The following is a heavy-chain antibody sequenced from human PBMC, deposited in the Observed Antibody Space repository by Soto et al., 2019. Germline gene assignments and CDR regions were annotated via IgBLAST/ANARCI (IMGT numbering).Heavy chain of an antibody. CDR1: GGSINSGTYY. CDR3: VKHGFQYHMDV. CDR2: IYNTGST. D-gene: IGHD3-10*01. Sequence: QLQLQESGPGLVKPSETLSLTCTVSGGSINSGTYYWGWIRQPPGKGLEWIGSIYNTGSTYYSPSLKRRVTVSIDTPNNRFSLRLSSVTAADTAVYYCVKHGFQYHMDVCGRGTPVTVSS. V-gene: IGHV4-39*01. J-gene: IGHJ6*03.